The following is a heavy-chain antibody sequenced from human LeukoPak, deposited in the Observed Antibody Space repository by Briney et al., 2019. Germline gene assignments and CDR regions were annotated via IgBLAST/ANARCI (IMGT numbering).Heavy chain of an antibody. CDR2: INKDGSEK. Sequence: GGSLRLSCVVSGFSLSTYWMSWVRQVPGKGLEWVANINKDGSEKYYLDSVKGRFTISRDNAKNSVYLQMNSLRADDTAVYYCASDGGPFDYWGQGTLVTVSS. CDR3: ASDGGPFDY. CDR1: GFSLSTYW. D-gene: IGHD3-16*01. V-gene: IGHV3-7*01. J-gene: IGHJ4*02.